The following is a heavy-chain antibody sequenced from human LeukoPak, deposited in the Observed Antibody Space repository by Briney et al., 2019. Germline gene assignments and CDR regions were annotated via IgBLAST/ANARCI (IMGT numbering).Heavy chain of an antibody. V-gene: IGHV3-23*01. D-gene: IGHD2-8*01. CDR1: GFSFSDSV. J-gene: IGHJ4*02. Sequence: PGGSLRLSCVASGFSFSDSVMSWVRQAPGKGLEWVSAISGDAGVTYYAASVKGRFTISRDNSKNAVYLQMNSLRAEDTATYYWAKVGYCTNNCFRTHDYWGQGTLVTVSS. CDR3: AKVGYCTNNCFRTHDY. CDR2: ISGDAGVT.